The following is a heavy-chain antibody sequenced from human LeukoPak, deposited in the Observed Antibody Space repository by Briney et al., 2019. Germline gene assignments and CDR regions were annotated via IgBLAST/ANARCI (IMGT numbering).Heavy chain of an antibody. V-gene: IGHV3-23*01. J-gene: IGHJ1*01. Sequence: GGSLRLSCAASGFTFNNYAMTWVRQAPGKGLEWVSAISGSGGTTLYAASVKGRFTISRDNSKSTLYLQMNGLRAEDTAVYYCAKDQGIQLWLKYFQHWGQGTLVTVSS. CDR1: GFTFNNYA. D-gene: IGHD5-18*01. CDR3: AKDQGIQLWLKYFQH. CDR2: ISGSGGTT.